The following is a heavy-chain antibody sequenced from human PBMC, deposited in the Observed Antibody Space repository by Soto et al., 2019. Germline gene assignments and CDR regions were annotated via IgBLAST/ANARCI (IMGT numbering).Heavy chain of an antibody. Sequence: NPSETLSLTCAVYGGSFSGYYWSWIRQPPGKGLEWIGEINHSGSTNYNPSLKSRVTISVDTSKNQFSLKLSSVTAADTAVYYCARMVVVVPAAIYYMDVWGKGTTVTVSS. V-gene: IGHV4-34*01. CDR1: GGSFSGYY. CDR2: INHSGST. J-gene: IGHJ6*03. CDR3: ARMVVVVPAAIYYMDV. D-gene: IGHD2-2*01.